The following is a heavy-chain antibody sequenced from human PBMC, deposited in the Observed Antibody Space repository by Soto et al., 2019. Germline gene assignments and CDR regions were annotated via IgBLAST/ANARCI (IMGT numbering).Heavy chain of an antibody. CDR2: ISYDGSNK. CDR1: GFTFSSYG. CDR3: AKDSGWLGSSIGYYYYGMDV. D-gene: IGHD6-19*01. V-gene: IGHV3-30*18. J-gene: IGHJ6*02. Sequence: QVQLVESGGGVVQPGRSLRLSCAASGFTFSSYGMHWVRQAPGQGLEWVAVISYDGSNKYYADSVKGRFTISRDNAKNTLYMHMISLRAEDTAVYYCAKDSGWLGSSIGYYYYGMDVWGQGTTVTVSS.